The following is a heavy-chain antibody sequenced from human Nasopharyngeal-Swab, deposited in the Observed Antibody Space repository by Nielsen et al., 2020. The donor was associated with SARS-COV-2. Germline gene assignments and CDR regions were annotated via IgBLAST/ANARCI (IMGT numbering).Heavy chain of an antibody. CDR3: ARGPRPKRHLDY. CDR2: MNLDSGDT. J-gene: IGHJ4*02. CDR1: GYTFASFD. Sequence: ASVKVSCKTSGYTFASFDINLVRHATGRWLECVGWMNLDSGDTHYAQEFQGKVTLTRDTSRSTAYMELSSLRSEDTAVYYCARGPRPKRHLDYWGQGTLVTVSS. V-gene: IGHV1-8*01. D-gene: IGHD1-1*01.